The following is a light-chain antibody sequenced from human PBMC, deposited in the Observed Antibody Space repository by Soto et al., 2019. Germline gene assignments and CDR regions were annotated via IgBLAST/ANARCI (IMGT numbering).Light chain of an antibody. CDR3: QQYITYST. CDR1: QSLRGW. CDR2: DAS. Sequence: DIQMTPSPSTLSASVGDRVTITCRASQSLRGWLAWYQQRPGKAPKALIYDASTLASGVPSRFNGSGSGTEFTLTISSLQPDDFATYYCQQYITYSTFGQGTRLEI. J-gene: IGKJ5*01. V-gene: IGKV1-5*01.